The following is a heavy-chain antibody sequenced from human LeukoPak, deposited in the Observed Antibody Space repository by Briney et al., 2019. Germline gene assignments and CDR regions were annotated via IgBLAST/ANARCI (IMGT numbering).Heavy chain of an antibody. CDR3: ATDRYGSGSYYKSWFDP. CDR1: GGSISSYY. D-gene: IGHD3-10*01. J-gene: IGHJ5*02. CDR2: IYTSGST. V-gene: IGHV4-4*07. Sequence: SETLSLTCPVSGGSISSYYWSWIRQPAGKGLEWIGRIYTSGSTNYNPSLKSRVTMSVDTSKNQFSLKLTSVTAADTAVYYCATDRYGSGSYYKSWFDPWGQGTLVTVSS.